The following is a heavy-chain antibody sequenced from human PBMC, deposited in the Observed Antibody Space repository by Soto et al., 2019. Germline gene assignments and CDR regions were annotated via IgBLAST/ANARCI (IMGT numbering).Heavy chain of an antibody. D-gene: IGHD3-22*01. CDR1: GGSISSGGYY. J-gene: IGHJ3*02. V-gene: IGHV4-31*03. CDR2: IYYSGST. CDR3: ARDRYYYDSSGYYPFDAFDI. Sequence: TLSLTCTVSGGSISSGGYYWSWIRQHPGKGLEWIGYIYYSGSTYYNPSLKSRVTISVDTSKNQFSLKLSSVTAADTAVYYCARDRYYYDSSGYYPFDAFDIWGQGTMVTVSS.